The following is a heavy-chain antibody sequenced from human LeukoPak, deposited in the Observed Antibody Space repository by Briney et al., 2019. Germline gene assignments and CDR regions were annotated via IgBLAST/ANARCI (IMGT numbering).Heavy chain of an antibody. CDR3: AKQRRYSYGLPDY. Sequence: PGGSLRLSCAASGFTFSSYAMSWVRQAPGRGLEWVSAISGSGGSTYYADSVKGRFTISRDNSKNTLYLQMNSLRAEDTAVYYCAKQRRYSYGLPDYWGQGTLVTVSS. CDR1: GFTFSSYA. J-gene: IGHJ4*02. CDR2: ISGSGGST. V-gene: IGHV3-23*01. D-gene: IGHD5-18*01.